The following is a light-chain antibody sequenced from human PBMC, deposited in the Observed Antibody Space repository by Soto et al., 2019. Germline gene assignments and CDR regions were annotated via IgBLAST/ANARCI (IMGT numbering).Light chain of an antibody. J-gene: IGLJ2*01. V-gene: IGLV2-14*01. CDR3: SSFTTSSTPVV. CDR2: DVN. CDR1: SSDVVNYNY. Sequence: QSALIQPASVSGSPGQSITISCTGTSSDVVNYNYVSWYQQHPGKAPKVMIYDVNNRPSGVSNRFSGSKSGNTASLTISGLQAEDEADYYCSSFTTSSTPVVFGGGTKLTV.